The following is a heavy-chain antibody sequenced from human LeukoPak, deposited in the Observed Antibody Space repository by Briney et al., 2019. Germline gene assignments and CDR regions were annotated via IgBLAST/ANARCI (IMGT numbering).Heavy chain of an antibody. CDR1: GGSLSSYY. CDR2: IYYSGST. CDR3: ARDLYNWNSGAFDI. D-gene: IGHD1-1*01. J-gene: IGHJ3*02. V-gene: IGHV4-59*12. Sequence: SETLSLTCTVSGGSLSSYYWSWIRQPPGKGLEWIGYIYYSGSTNYNPSLKSRVTMSVDTSKNQFSLKLSSVTAADTAVYYCARDLYNWNSGAFDIWGQGTMVTVSS.